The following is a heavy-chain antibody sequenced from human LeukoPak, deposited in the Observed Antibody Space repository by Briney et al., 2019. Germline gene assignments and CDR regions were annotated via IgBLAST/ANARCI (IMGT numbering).Heavy chain of an antibody. D-gene: IGHD2-2*01. Sequence: GSLRLSCAASGFTFSSYAMSWLRQPPGKGLEWIGYIYYSGSTNYNPSLKSRVTISVDTSKNQFSLKLSSVTAADTAVYYCARSSPYCSSTSCYLRYYYYGMDVWGQGTTVTVSS. CDR2: IYYSGST. CDR1: GFTFSSYA. J-gene: IGHJ6*02. CDR3: ARSSPYCSSTSCYLRYYYYGMDV. V-gene: IGHV4-59*08.